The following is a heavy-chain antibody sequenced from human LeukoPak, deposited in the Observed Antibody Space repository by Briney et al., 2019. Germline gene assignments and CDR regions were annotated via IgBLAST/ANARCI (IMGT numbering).Heavy chain of an antibody. CDR1: GGTLSSYA. CDR3: ASYCSSTSYHTKKYVWGSYRYDAFDI. D-gene: IGHD3-16*02. V-gene: IGHV1-69*13. J-gene: IGHJ3*02. Sequence: SVKVSCKASGGTLSSYAISWVRQAPGQGLEWMGGIIPIFGTANYAQKFQGRVTITADESTSTAYMELSSLRSEDTAVYYCASYCSSTSYHTKKYVWGSYRYDAFDIWGQGTMVTVSS. CDR2: IIPIFGTA.